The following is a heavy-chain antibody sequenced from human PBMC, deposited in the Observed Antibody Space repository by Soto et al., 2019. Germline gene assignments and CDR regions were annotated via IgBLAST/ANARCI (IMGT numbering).Heavy chain of an antibody. J-gene: IGHJ5*02. CDR3: ARGSVLRYFDWFCCDP. V-gene: IGHV4-34*01. CDR1: GGSFSGYY. CDR2: INHSGST. D-gene: IGHD3-9*01. Sequence: PSETLSLTCAVYGGSFSGYYWGWIRQPPGKGLEWIGEINHSGSTNYNPSLKSRVTISVDTSKNQFSLKLSSVTAADTAVYYCARGSVLRYFDWFCCDPWGQGTLVTVSS.